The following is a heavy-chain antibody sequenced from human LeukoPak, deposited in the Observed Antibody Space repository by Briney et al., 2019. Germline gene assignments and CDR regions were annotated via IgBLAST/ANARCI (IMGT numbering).Heavy chain of an antibody. V-gene: IGHV3-30*18. Sequence: GGSLRLSCAASGFTFRTYGMHWVRQAPGKGLEWVAVISYDGSDKYYADSVKGRFTISRDSAKNSLYLQMNSLRAEDTAVYYCAKGTGTTGWGQGTLVTVSS. CDR2: ISYDGSDK. CDR1: GFTFRTYG. CDR3: AKGTGTTG. D-gene: IGHD1-7*01. J-gene: IGHJ4*02.